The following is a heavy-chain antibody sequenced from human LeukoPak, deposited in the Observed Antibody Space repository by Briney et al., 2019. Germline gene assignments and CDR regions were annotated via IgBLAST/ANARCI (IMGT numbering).Heavy chain of an antibody. CDR2: IYYSGST. CDR3: ARVSKGYSYGYVDY. J-gene: IGHJ4*02. D-gene: IGHD5-18*01. CDR1: GGSISSYY. V-gene: IGHV4-59*01. Sequence: SETLSLTCIVSGGSISSYYWSWIRQPPGKGLEWIGYIYYSGSTNYNPSLKSRVTISVDTSKNQFSLKLSSVTAADTAVYYCARVSKGYSYGYVDYWGQGTLVTVSS.